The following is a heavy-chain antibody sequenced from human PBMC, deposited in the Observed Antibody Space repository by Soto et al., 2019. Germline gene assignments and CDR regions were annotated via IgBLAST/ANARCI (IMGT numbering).Heavy chain of an antibody. D-gene: IGHD6-19*01. V-gene: IGHV4-39*01. CDR3: ARHELDYRSGWYLFAY. J-gene: IGHJ4*02. Sequence: PGKGLEWIGSIYYSGSTYYNPCLKSRVTISVDTSKNQFALARSSVTAADTAVYYCARHELDYRSGWYLFAYWGTGTLVTGSS. CDR2: IYYSGST.